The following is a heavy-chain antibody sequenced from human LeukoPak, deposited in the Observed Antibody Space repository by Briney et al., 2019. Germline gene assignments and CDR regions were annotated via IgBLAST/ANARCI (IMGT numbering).Heavy chain of an antibody. V-gene: IGHV3-33*06. Sequence: GGSLGLSCAASGFTFSSYGMHWVRQAPGKGLEWVAVIWYDGSNKYYADSVKGRFTISRDNSKNTLYLQMNSLRAEDTAVYYCAKDSNDILTDYYYYYMDVWGKGTTVTVSS. D-gene: IGHD3-9*01. CDR2: IWYDGSNK. CDR1: GFTFSSYG. J-gene: IGHJ6*03. CDR3: AKDSNDILTDYYYYYMDV.